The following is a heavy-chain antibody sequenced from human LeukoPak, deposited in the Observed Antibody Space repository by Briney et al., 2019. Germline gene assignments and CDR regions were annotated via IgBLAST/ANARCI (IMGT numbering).Heavy chain of an antibody. CDR2: IYPADSDT. V-gene: IGHV5-51*01. CDR3: ARPGYSSSLDY. CDR1: GYSFTTNW. Sequence: GESLKISCQASGYSFTTNWIGWVRQMPGKGLEWMGIIYPADSDTRYSPSFQGQVTISSDKSISTAYLQWSSLEASDTAMYYCARPGYSSSLDYWGQGTLVTVSA. D-gene: IGHD6-19*01. J-gene: IGHJ4*02.